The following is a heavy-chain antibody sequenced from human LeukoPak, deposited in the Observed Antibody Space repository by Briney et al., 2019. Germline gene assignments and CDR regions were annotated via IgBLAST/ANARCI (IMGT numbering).Heavy chain of an antibody. Sequence: ASVRVSCRASGYTFTRYGLSWVRQAPGQGLEWMGWISGYNGKANYVQTFQGRVTITTDTSTSTAYMELRSLKSDDTAVYYCARGQTNRLLWVGELLSNINPFDYWGQGTLVTVSS. CDR2: ISGYNGKA. D-gene: IGHD3-10*01. CDR3: ARGQTNRLLWVGELLSNINPFDY. CDR1: GYTFTRYG. J-gene: IGHJ4*02. V-gene: IGHV1-18*01.